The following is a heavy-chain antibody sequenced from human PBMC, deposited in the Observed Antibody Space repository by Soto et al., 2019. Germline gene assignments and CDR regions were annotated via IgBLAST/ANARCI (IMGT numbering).Heavy chain of an antibody. J-gene: IGHJ4*02. CDR2: IRGDGGQT. V-gene: IGHV3-23*01. CDR3: ARDVGLDSDDFFAY. CDR1: GFTFSSYG. Sequence: GGSLRLSCTASGFTFSSYGMGWVRQAPGKGLQWVSTIRGDGGQTHYTDSVKGRFSISRDNSKNTVYLQMDSLRAEDTAMYFCARDVGLDSDDFFAYWGQGTQVAVSS. D-gene: IGHD3-9*01.